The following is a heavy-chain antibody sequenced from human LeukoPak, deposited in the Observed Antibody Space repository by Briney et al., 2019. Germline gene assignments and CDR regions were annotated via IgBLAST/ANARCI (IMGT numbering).Heavy chain of an antibody. CDR2: IYYSGTT. J-gene: IGHJ4*02. D-gene: IGHD1-14*01. CDR1: GGSISSYY. Sequence: SETLSLTCTVSGGSISSYYGNWVRQPPGKGRGWVGCIYYSGTTNYNRSLRGGVTRSGDTSKNQFSLKLSSVTAADTAVYYCARGVYLAPPQYGYWGQGTLVTV. CDR3: ARGVYLAPPQYGY. V-gene: IGHV4-59*01.